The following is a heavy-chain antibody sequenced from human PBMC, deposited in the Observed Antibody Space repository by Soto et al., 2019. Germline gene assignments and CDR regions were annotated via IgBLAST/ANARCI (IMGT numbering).Heavy chain of an antibody. V-gene: IGHV1-69*13. J-gene: IGHJ5*02. CDR2: IIPIFGTA. D-gene: IGHD6-13*01. CDR1: GGTFSGYA. Sequence: SVKVSCKASGGTFSGYAISWVRQAPGQGLEWMGGIIPIFGTANYAQKFQGRVTITADESTSTAYMELSSLRSEDTAVYYCARSSDSSSWPNNWFDPWGQGTLVTVSS. CDR3: ARSSDSSSWPNNWFDP.